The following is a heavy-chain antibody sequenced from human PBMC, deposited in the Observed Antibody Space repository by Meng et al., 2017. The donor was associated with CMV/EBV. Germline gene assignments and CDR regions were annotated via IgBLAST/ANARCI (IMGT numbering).Heavy chain of an antibody. CDR1: GFTFSNFA. D-gene: IGHD5-12*01. Sequence: SLKISCAASGFTFSNFAMNWVRQAPGKGLEWVSSISGSGVSTNYADSVKGRFTVSRDNSKNTLYLQTNSLRAEDTAVYYCAKGRGDSDYDFEYWGRGTLVTVSS. CDR2: ISGSGVST. J-gene: IGHJ4*02. CDR3: AKGRGDSDYDFEY. V-gene: IGHV3-23*01.